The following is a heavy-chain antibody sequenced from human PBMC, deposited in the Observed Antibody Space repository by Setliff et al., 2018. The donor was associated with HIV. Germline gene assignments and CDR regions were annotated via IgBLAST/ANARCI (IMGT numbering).Heavy chain of an antibody. D-gene: IGHD1-1*01. V-gene: IGHV1-2*02. CDR1: GYTFTGYY. CDR3: ARDRGVQLEPGPRDPGGYYYGMDV. J-gene: IGHJ6*02. Sequence: ASVKVSCKASGYTFTGYYMHWVRQAPGQGLEWMGWINPHSGDTNYAQKFQGRVTITADESTTTAYMDMSSLRSEDTAIYYCARDRGVQLEPGPRDPGGYYYGMDVWGQGTTVTVSS. CDR2: INPHSGDT.